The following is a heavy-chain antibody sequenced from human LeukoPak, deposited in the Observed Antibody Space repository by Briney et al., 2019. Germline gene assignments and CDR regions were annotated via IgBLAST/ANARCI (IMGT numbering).Heavy chain of an antibody. D-gene: IGHD3-10*01. CDR3: ARDARVQKWFGEVIMTTTYYFDD. J-gene: IGHJ4*02. CDR2: IYYSGSA. CDR1: GGSISSSKYY. Sequence: KPSETLSLTCTVSGGSISSSKYYWGWIRQPPGKGLEWIGSIYYSGSAYYNPSLKSRVTMSVDTSKNQFSLKLTSVTAADTAVYYCARDARVQKWFGEVIMTTTYYFDDWGQGTLVTVSS. V-gene: IGHV4-39*07.